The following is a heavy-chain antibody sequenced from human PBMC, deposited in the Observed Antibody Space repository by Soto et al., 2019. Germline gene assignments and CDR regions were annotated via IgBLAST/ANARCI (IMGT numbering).Heavy chain of an antibody. Sequence: SETMSLTWPVAGASITTYYWSWFRQPPGQGLESLGYIYHTGVTNSNPSLRGRLSISIDTAKNQFSLKLSSVTSADTAIYYCARTARVPDFWGPGILVTVSS. J-gene: IGHJ4*02. D-gene: IGHD2-2*01. CDR2: IYHTGVT. V-gene: IGHV4-59*01. CDR3: ARTARVPDF. CDR1: GASITTYY.